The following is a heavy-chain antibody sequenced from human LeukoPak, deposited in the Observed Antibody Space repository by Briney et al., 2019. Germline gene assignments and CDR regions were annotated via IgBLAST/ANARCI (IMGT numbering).Heavy chain of an antibody. D-gene: IGHD3-10*01. J-gene: IGHJ6*03. Sequence: SVKVSCKASGYTFTSYDISWVRQAPGQGLEWMGGIIPIFGTANYAQKFQGRVTITADESTSTAYMELSSLRSEDTAVYYCARGAGILWFGEIRSYYMDVWGKGTTVTISS. CDR3: ARGAGILWFGEIRSYYMDV. CDR1: GYTFTSYD. V-gene: IGHV1-69*13. CDR2: IIPIFGTA.